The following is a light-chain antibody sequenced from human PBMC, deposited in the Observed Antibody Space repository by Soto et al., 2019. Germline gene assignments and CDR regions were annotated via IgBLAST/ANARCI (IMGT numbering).Light chain of an antibody. V-gene: IGKV3-20*01. Sequence: EIVLTQSPGTLSLSPGERATLSCRASQRVSSSYLAWYQQKPGQAPRLLIYGASSRATGIPDRFSGSGSGTDFTLTISRLEPEYFAVYYCQQYGSSPPYTFGQGTKLESK. CDR1: QRVSSSY. CDR2: GAS. J-gene: IGKJ2*01. CDR3: QQYGSSPPYT.